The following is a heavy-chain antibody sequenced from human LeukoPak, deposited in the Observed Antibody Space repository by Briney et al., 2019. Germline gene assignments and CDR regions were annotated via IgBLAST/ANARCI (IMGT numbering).Heavy chain of an antibody. CDR3: ARGPYYYDSSGYYYGMDV. D-gene: IGHD3-22*01. Sequence: SWVRQATGQGLEWMGWMNPNSGNTGYAQKFQGRVTMTRNTSISTAYMELSSLRSEDTAVYYCARGPYYYDSSGYYYGMDVWGQGTTVTVSS. CDR2: MNPNSGNT. V-gene: IGHV1-8*01. J-gene: IGHJ6*02.